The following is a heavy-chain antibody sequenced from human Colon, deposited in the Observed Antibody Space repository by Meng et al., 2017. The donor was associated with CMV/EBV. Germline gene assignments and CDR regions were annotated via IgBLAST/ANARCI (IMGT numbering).Heavy chain of an antibody. V-gene: IGHV3-15*01. Sequence: LRLSCGAYRFTFTTAAMTWVRQASGKGLEWIGRIKSKIDGGKIDYAAPVRGRFAISRDDSKATVYLQIDTLEIEDTGMYYCTTLLRGFWGQGTLVTVSS. CDR3: TTLLRGF. CDR2: IKSKIDGGKI. D-gene: IGHD2-15*01. CDR1: RFTFTTAA. J-gene: IGHJ4*02.